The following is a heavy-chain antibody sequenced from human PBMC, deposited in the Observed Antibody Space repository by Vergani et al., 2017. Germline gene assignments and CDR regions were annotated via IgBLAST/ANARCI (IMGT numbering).Heavy chain of an antibody. CDR3: AHTNTLI. Sequence: QITLKESGPTQVKPTQTLTLTCTFSGCSVTTSGVCVGWIRQPPGKALEWLALIYGNDEKYYSPSLNDRLTITKDTSTNQVVLTMANMDPVDTATYYCAHTNTLIWGQGTLVTVSS. CDR2: IYGNDEK. V-gene: IGHV2-5*01. CDR1: GCSVTTSGVC. D-gene: IGHD2-15*01. J-gene: IGHJ4*02.